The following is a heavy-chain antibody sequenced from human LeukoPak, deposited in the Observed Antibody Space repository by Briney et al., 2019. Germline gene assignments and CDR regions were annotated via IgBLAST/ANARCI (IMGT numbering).Heavy chain of an antibody. D-gene: IGHD1-26*01. Sequence: WASVKVSCKASGGTFSSYAISWVRQAPGQGLEWMGGIIPIFGTANYAQKFQGRVTITADESTSTAYMELSSLRSEDTAVYYCARSPTLGATTYDYWGQGTLVTVSS. V-gene: IGHV1-69*13. J-gene: IGHJ4*02. CDR2: IIPIFGTA. CDR3: ARSPTLGATTYDY. CDR1: GGTFSSYA.